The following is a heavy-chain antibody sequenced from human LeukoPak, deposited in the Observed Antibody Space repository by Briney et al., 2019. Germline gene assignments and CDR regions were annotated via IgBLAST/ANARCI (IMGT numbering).Heavy chain of an antibody. CDR1: SGSISSGSYH. D-gene: IGHD1-26*01. CDR3: ARDSTTSWYGQDF. CDR2: IDSSGST. V-gene: IGHV4-61*02. J-gene: IGHJ4*02. Sequence: PSQTLSLTCTVSSGSISSGSYHWTWIRQPPGKRLEWLGRIDSSGSTNYNPSLKSRITISIDTSKNQFSLKLTSVTAADTALYYCARDSTTSWYGQDFWGQGTLVTVSS.